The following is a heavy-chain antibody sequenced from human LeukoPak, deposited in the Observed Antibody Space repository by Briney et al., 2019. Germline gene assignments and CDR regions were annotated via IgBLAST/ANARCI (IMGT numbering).Heavy chain of an antibody. CDR3: ARDLTYYDILTGYYHHWFDP. V-gene: IGHV3-11*01. CDR2: ISSSGSTI. J-gene: IGHJ5*02. Sequence: GGSLRLSCAASGFTFSDYYMSWIRQAPGKGLEWVSYISSSGSTIYYADSVKGRFTISRDNAKNSLYLQMNSLRAEDTAVYYCARDLTYYDILTGYYHHWFDPWGQGTLVTVSS. D-gene: IGHD3-9*01. CDR1: GFTFSDYY.